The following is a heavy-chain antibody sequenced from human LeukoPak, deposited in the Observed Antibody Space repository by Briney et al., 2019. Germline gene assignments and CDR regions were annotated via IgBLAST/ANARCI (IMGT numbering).Heavy chain of an antibody. CDR1: GGSFSGYY. J-gene: IGHJ4*02. Sequence: SETPSLTCAVYGGSFSGYYWSWIRQPPGKGLEWIGEINHSGSTNYNPSLKSRVTISVDTSKNQFSLKLSSVTAADTAVYYCARGLSTYYGYWGQGTLVTVSS. CDR3: ARGLSTYYGY. D-gene: IGHD3-22*01. V-gene: IGHV4-34*01. CDR2: INHSGST.